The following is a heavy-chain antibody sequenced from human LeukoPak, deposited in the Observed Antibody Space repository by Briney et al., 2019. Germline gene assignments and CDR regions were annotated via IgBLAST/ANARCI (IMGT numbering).Heavy chain of an antibody. CDR1: GYSFTNYW. D-gene: IGHD5/OR15-5a*01. J-gene: IGHJ5*02. CDR3: AKTIASLGSGARYFDP. Sequence: GESLKISCKASGYSFTNYWIAWVRQKPGKGLEWMGIMHPGESEINYSPSFEGQVTISADTSISTAYLERYSLKASDSAIYYCAKTIASLGSGARYFDPWGQGTMITVSS. CDR2: MHPGESEI. V-gene: IGHV5-51*01.